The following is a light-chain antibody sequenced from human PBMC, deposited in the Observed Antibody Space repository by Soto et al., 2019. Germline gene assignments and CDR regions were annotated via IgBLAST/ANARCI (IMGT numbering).Light chain of an antibody. Sequence: QSFLTQPAAVSGSPGQSITMSCSGTSSDVGGYDYVSWYQQHPGEVPKLIIFEVSSRPAWISNRLSASKSGNTASLTISGLQAEDEADYYCSSYTTSSSYGFGTGTKVTVL. CDR2: EVS. J-gene: IGLJ1*01. CDR3: SSYTTSSSYG. CDR1: SSDVGGYDY. V-gene: IGLV2-14*01.